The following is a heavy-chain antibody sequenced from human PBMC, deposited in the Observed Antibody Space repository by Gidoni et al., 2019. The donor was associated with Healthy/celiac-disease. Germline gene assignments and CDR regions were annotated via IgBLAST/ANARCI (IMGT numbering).Heavy chain of an antibody. V-gene: IGHV4-34*01. J-gene: IGHJ4*02. CDR2: INHSGST. CDR1: GGSFSGYY. CDR3: ARGHPGGSWPY. D-gene: IGHD1-26*01. Sequence: QVQLQQWGAGLLKPSETLSLTCAVYGGSFSGYYWSWIRQPPGKGLEWIGEINHSGSTNYNPSRKSRVTISVDTSKNQFSLKLSSVTAADTAVYYCARGHPGGSWPYWGQGTLVTVSS.